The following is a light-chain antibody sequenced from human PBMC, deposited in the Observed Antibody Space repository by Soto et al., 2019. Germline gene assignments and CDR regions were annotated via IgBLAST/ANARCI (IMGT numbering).Light chain of an antibody. V-gene: IGKV1-5*01. CDR3: QQYNTYST. CDR2: DAS. Sequence: DIQMTQSPSTLSASVGVTVSITCRASQSIGTWLAWYQQKPGKAPNLLIYDASNLESGVPSRFSGSGSGTEFTLTISSLQPDDFATYYCQQYNTYSTFGQGTKVDIK. J-gene: IGKJ1*01. CDR1: QSIGTW.